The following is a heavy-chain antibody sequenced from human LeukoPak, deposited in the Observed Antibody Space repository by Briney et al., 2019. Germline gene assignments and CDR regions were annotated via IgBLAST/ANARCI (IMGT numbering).Heavy chain of an antibody. V-gene: IGHV1-69*05. Sequence: SVKVSCKASGGTFSSYAISWVRQAPGQGLEWMGGIIPIFGTANYAQKFQGRVTITTDESTSTAYMELSSLRSEDTAVYYCARVPLNFVYSSSSSYYYCYMDVWGKGTTVTVSS. CDR3: ARVPLNFVYSSSSSYYYCYMDV. J-gene: IGHJ6*03. CDR1: GGTFSSYA. D-gene: IGHD6-6*01. CDR2: IIPIFGTA.